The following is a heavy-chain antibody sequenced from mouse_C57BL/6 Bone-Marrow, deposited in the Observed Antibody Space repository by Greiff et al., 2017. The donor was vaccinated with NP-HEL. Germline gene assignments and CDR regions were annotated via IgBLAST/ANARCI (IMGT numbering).Heavy chain of an antibody. D-gene: IGHD2-2*01. J-gene: IGHJ3*01. CDR3: AYGYDKSWFAY. Sequence: EVKLMESGGGLVKPGGSLKLSCAASGFTFSSYAMSWVRQTPEKRLEWVATISAGGSYTYYPDNVKGRFTISRDNAKNNLYLQMSHLKSEDTAMYYCAYGYDKSWFAYWGQGTLVTVSA. V-gene: IGHV5-4*03. CDR1: GFTFSSYA. CDR2: ISAGGSYT.